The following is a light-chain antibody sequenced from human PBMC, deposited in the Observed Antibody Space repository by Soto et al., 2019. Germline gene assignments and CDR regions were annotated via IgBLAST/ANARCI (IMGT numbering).Light chain of an antibody. CDR3: QKYNSALET. CDR2: AAT. J-gene: IGKJ3*01. CDR1: QGISNY. V-gene: IGKV1-27*01. Sequence: DIQMTQSPSSLSASVGDRVTITCRASQGISNYLAWYQQKPGKVPKVLIYAATTLQSGVPSRFSGSGSGTDFTITISSLQPEDVATYYCQKYNSALETFGPGTKVDIK.